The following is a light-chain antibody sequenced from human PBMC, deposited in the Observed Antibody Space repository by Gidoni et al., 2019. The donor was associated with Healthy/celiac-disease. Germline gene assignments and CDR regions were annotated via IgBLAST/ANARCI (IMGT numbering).Light chain of an antibody. CDR3: QQRSNWPPVT. CDR2: DAS. Sequence: EIVLTQSPATLSLSPGERATLSYRASQSVSSYLAWYQQKPGQAPRLLIYDASNRATGIPARFSGSGSGTDFTLTISILEPEDFAVYYCQQRSNWPPVTFGGGTKVEIK. CDR1: QSVSSY. J-gene: IGKJ4*01. V-gene: IGKV3-11*01.